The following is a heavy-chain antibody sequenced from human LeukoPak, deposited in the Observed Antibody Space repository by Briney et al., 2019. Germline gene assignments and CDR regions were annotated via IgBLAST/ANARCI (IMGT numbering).Heavy chain of an antibody. Sequence: PGRSLRLSCAASGFTFSSYGMHWVRQAPGKGLEWVAVISHDGSDSHYADSVKGRFTIPRDNSKNTVYLQMSSLRPEDTAVYFCAKELYFGSGSYPDYWGQGTLVRVSS. CDR2: ISHDGSDS. CDR1: GFTFSSYG. CDR3: AKELYFGSGSYPDY. J-gene: IGHJ4*02. D-gene: IGHD3-10*01. V-gene: IGHV3-30*18.